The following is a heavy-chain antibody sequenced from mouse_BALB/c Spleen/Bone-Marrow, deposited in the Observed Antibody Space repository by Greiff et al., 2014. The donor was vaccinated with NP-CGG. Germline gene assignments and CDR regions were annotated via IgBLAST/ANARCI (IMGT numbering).Heavy chain of an antibody. CDR1: GYTFTDYA. CDR3: AIRYGYDGEAVAWFAY. D-gene: IGHD2-2*01. CDR2: ISTYYGDA. J-gene: IGHJ3*01. V-gene: IGHV1S137*01. Sequence: VQLQQSGAELVRPGVSVKISCEGSGYTFTDYAMHWVKQSHAKSLEWIGVISTYYGDASYNQKSKGKATMTVDKSSSTAYMELARLTSEDSAIYYCAIRYGYDGEAVAWFAYWGQGTLVTVSA.